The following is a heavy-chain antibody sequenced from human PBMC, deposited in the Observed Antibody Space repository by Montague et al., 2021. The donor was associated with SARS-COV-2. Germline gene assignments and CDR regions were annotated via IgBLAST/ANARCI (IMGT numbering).Heavy chain of an antibody. V-gene: IGHV3-33*01. CDR2: IWYDGSNK. D-gene: IGHD3-3*01. CDR3: ARDQRGSALEWLGDGMDV. CDR1: GFTFSSYG. Sequence: SLRLSCAASGFTFSSYGMHWVRQAPGKGLEWVAVIWYDGSNKYYADSVKGRFTISRDNSKNTLYLQMNSLRAEDTAVYYCARDQRGSALEWLGDGMDVWGQGTTVIVSS. J-gene: IGHJ6*02.